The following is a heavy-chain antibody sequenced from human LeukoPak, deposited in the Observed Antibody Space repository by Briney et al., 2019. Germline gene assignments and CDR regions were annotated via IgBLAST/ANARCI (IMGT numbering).Heavy chain of an antibody. D-gene: IGHD6-13*01. CDR3: ARGHEVTGYSDSYNSYFGMDV. CDR2: ISYDGNDK. J-gene: IGHJ6*04. Sequence: GRSLRLSCAASGFTFRIYAMHWVRQAPGKGLEWVAVISYDGNDKYYADSVKGRFTISRDNSKNSLYLQMNSLRGEDTAVYFCARGHEVTGYSDSYNSYFGMDVWGKGTTVTVSS. V-gene: IGHV3-30*04. CDR1: GFTFRIYA.